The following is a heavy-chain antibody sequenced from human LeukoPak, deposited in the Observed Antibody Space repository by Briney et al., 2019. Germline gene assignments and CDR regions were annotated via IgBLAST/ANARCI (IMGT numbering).Heavy chain of an antibody. CDR1: GFTFSSYS. Sequence: GGSLRLSCAASGFTFSSYSMNWVRQAPGKGLEWVSSISSSSSYIYYADSVKGRFTISRDNAKNSLYLQMNSLRAEDTAVYYCARDLSYRGGDCYDYYYYGMDVWGQGTTVTVSS. D-gene: IGHD2-21*02. CDR3: ARDLSYRGGDCYDYYYYGMDV. V-gene: IGHV3-21*01. CDR2: ISSSSSYI. J-gene: IGHJ6*02.